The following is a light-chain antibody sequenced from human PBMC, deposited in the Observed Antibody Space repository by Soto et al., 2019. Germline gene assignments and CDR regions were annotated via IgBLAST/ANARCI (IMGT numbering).Light chain of an antibody. CDR2: VAS. V-gene: IGKV1-39*01. CDR3: QESYSTS. Sequence: DIQMTQSPSSPSASVGGSLTIICRASQYISTYLNWYQQKPGKAPKLLIYVASNLQSGVPSRFSGSGSGTDFTLTISSLQPEDIATYYCQESYSTSFGQGTKVDIK. CDR1: QYISTY. J-gene: IGKJ1*01.